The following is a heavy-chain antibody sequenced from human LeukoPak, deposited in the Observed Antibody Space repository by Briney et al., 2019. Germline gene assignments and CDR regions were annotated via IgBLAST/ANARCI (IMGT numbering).Heavy chain of an antibody. CDR2: IYYSGST. D-gene: IGHD1-26*01. J-gene: IGHJ4*02. V-gene: IGHV4-59*01. CDR3: AREGNSGSYYY. Sequence: SETLSLTCTVSGGSISSYYWSWIRQPPGKGLEWIGYIYYSGSTNYNPSLKSRVTISVDTSKNQFSLKLSSVTAADTAVYYCAREGNSGSYYYWGQGTLVTVSS. CDR1: GGSISSYY.